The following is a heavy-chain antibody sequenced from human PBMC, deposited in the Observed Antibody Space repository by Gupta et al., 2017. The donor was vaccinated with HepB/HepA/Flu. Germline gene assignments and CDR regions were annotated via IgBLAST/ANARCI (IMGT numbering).Heavy chain of an antibody. V-gene: IGHV3-11*01. CDR1: GFTFSDYY. CDR2: ISSSGSTI. CDR3: ARDLGDSSGWYDVVVDAFDI. D-gene: IGHD6-19*01. J-gene: IGHJ3*02. Sequence: QVQLVEYGGGLVKPGGSLRLSCAASGFTFSDYYMSWIRQAPGTGLEWVSYISSSGSTIYYADSVKGRFTISRDNAKNSLYLQMNSLRAEDTAVYYCARDLGDSSGWYDVVVDAFDIWGQGTMVTVSS.